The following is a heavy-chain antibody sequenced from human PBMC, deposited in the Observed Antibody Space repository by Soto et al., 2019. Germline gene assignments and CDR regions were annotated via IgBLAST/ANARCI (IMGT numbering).Heavy chain of an antibody. CDR2: INRASIYI. Sequence: GGSLRLSCVASGFTFSTYDMNWVRQAPGKGLEWVSSINRASIYIYYADSVRGRFTISRDNAKNSLYLQVDSLGVEDTAVYYCARRTVTTYHYFDYWGQGTLVTVSS. J-gene: IGHJ4*02. CDR3: ARRTVTTYHYFDY. D-gene: IGHD4-17*01. V-gene: IGHV3-21*01. CDR1: GFTFSTYD.